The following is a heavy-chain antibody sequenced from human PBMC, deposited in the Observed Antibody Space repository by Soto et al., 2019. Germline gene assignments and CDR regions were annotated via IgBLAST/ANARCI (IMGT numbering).Heavy chain of an antibody. J-gene: IGHJ3*02. Sequence: QVQLVQSGAEVKKPGSSVKVSCKASGGTFSSYAISWVRQAPGQGLEWMGGIIPIFGTANYAQKFQGRVTITADESTSTAYMELSILRSEDTAVYYCARRTYCSGGNCDRVGGNSYAFDIWGQGTMLTVSS. D-gene: IGHD2-15*01. V-gene: IGHV1-69*01. CDR1: GGTFSSYA. CDR2: IIPIFGTA. CDR3: ARRTYCSGGNCDRVGGNSYAFDI.